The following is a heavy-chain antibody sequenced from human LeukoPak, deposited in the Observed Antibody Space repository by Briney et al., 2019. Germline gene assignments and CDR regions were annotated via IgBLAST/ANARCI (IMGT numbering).Heavy chain of an antibody. Sequence: SETLSLTCAVSSGSISSGGYYWSWIRQPPGKGLEWIGYIYHSGSTYYNPSLKSRVTISVDRSKNQFSLKLSSVTAADTAVYYCARDSPSLTAMVDEWHFDYWGQGTLVTVSS. J-gene: IGHJ4*02. CDR2: IYHSGST. CDR3: ARDSPSLTAMVDEWHFDY. CDR1: SGSISSGGYY. D-gene: IGHD5-18*01. V-gene: IGHV4-30-2*01.